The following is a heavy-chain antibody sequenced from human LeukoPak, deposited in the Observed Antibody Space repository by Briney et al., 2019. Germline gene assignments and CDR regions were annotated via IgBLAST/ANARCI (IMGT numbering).Heavy chain of an antibody. J-gene: IGHJ4*02. V-gene: IGHV3-21*04. D-gene: IGHD2-2*01. CDR2: ISSRGTST. CDR3: VRGTDCSTTTCYPISAFDS. CDR1: GFILSDFG. Sequence: GGSLRLSCVASGFILSDFGMNWVRQVPGKGLEWVAFISSRGTSTFYAESVKGRFTISRDTGKKSLDLQMTSLRVEDTAAYYCVRGTDCSTTTCYPISAFDSWGQRTLVTVSS.